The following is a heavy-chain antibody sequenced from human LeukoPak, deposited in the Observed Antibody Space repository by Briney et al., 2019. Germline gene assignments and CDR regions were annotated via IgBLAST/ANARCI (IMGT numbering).Heavy chain of an antibody. CDR3: ARLGVAGPQGDY. CDR2: IYYSGST. V-gene: IGHV4-39*01. Sequence: SETLSLTCTVSGGSISSSSYYWGWIRQPPGKGLEWIGSIYYSGSTYYNPSLKSRVTISVDTSKNQFSLKLSPVTAADTAVYYCARLGVAGPQGDYWGQGTLVTVSS. CDR1: GGSISSSSYY. D-gene: IGHD6-19*01. J-gene: IGHJ4*02.